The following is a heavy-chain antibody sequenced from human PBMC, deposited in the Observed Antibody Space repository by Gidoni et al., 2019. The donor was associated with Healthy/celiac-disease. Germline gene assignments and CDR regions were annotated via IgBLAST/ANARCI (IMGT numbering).Heavy chain of an antibody. Sequence: QLQLQESGPGLVKPSETLSLICTVSGGSISSSSYYWGWIRQPPGKGLEWIGSIYYSGSTYYNPSLKSRVTISVDTSKNQFSLKLSSVTAADTAVYYCARHKKFGELFRYNWFDPWGQGTLVTVSS. J-gene: IGHJ5*02. D-gene: IGHD3-10*01. CDR1: GGSISSSSYY. V-gene: IGHV4-39*01. CDR3: ARHKKFGELFRYNWFDP. CDR2: IYYSGST.